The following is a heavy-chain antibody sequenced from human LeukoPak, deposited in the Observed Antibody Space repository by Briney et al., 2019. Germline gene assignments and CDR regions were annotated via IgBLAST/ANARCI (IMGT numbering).Heavy chain of an antibody. CDR3: ARGAWATRLGS. CDR2: IYESGST. V-gene: IGHV4-34*01. J-gene: IGHJ4*02. D-gene: IGHD2-15*01. Sequence: PSETLSLTCAVYGESLNSYYWSWIRQPPGKGLEWIGEIYESGSTEYSPSLKSRVTISMVPSKQQFSLSLTSVTAADTAVYYCARGAWATRLGSWGLGTPVIVSS. CDR1: GESLNSYY.